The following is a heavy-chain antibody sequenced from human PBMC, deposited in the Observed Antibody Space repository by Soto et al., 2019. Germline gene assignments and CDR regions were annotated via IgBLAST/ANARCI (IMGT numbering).Heavy chain of an antibody. CDR2: IYYNDDR. CDR3: AHIDGGYEILSIAS. CDR1: EFSFPTAGVA. D-gene: IGHD5-12*01. V-gene: IGHV2-5*01. J-gene: IGHJ1*01. Sequence: SGPTLVNPTQTLTLTCTFSEFSFPTAGVAVGWILHTPGGALEWLTLIYYNDDRRFSPSLKTRLNITGDTSKNQVVLSLTNVDPADTATYFCAHIDGGYEILSIASRGPGIPLTLSS.